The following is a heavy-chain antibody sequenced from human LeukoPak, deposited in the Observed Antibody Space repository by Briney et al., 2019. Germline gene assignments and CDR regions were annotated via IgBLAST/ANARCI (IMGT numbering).Heavy chain of an antibody. CDR1: GLSFSSYE. V-gene: IGHV3-48*03. CDR3: ATKGGFAD. D-gene: IGHD5-12*01. J-gene: IGHJ4*02. CDR2: ISSTGSAI. Sequence: PGGSLRLSRAASGLSFSSYEMNWVRQAPGKGLEWISYISSTGSAIFYADSVKGRFTISRDNAKNTLYLQMNSLRAEDTAFYYCATKGGFADWGQGTLVTVSS.